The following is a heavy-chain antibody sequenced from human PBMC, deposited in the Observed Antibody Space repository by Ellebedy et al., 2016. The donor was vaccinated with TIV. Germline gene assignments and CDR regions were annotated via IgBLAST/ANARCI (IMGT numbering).Heavy chain of an antibody. J-gene: IGHJ5*02. Sequence: SETLSLTXSVHGVSFSDYSWTWIRQAPGKGLEWIGELSRSRDTKYNPSLKSRVTISQGTSENQFSLKLTSVTAADTAVYYCVVGDCSHGTCRGSSWGQGTLVTVSS. D-gene: IGHD2-15*01. CDR1: GVSFSDYS. CDR2: LSRSRDT. V-gene: IGHV4-34*01. CDR3: VVGDCSHGTCRGSS.